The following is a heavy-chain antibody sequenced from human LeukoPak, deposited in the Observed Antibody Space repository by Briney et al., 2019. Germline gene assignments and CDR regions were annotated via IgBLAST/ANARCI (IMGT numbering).Heavy chain of an antibody. D-gene: IGHD3-10*01. CDR1: VGSIDSSSYY. J-gene: IGHJ5*01. CDR3: ARRVGFYGSGSLNYFDP. CDR2: IFRTGST. Sequence: SETLSLTCAVSVGSIDSSSYYWGWIRQPPGKGLEWIGSIFRTGSTYYSASLKSRVSISVDTSKNHIALKLTSVTASDTAVYFCARRVGFYGSGSLNYFDPWGQGILVSVS. V-gene: IGHV4-39*02.